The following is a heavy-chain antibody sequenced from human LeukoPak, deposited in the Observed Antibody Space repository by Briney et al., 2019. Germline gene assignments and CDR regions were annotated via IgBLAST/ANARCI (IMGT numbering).Heavy chain of an antibody. CDR1: GGSISSYY. CDR3: ASHSSYYYYFYYYMDV. CDR2: IYYSGST. Sequence: PSETLSLTCTVSGGSISSYYWSWIRQPPGKGLEWIGYIYYSGSTNYNPSLKSRVTISVDTSKNQFSLKLSSVTAADTAVYYCASHSSYYYYFYYYMDVWGKGTTVIVSS. J-gene: IGHJ6*03. V-gene: IGHV4-59*08. D-gene: IGHD1-26*01.